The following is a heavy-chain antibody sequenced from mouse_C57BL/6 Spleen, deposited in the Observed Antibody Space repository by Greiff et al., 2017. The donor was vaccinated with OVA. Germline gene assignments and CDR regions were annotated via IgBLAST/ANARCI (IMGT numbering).Heavy chain of an antibody. CDR3: TYGYDGAWFAY. Sequence: EVQLQQSGPELVKPGASVKIPCKASGYTFTDYNMDWVKQSHGKSLEWIGDINPNNGGTIYNQKFKGKATLTVDKSSSTAYMELRSLTSEDTAVYCCTYGYDGAWFAYWGQGTLVTVSA. D-gene: IGHD2-2*01. CDR1: GYTFTDYN. J-gene: IGHJ3*01. CDR2: INPNNGGT. V-gene: IGHV1-18*01.